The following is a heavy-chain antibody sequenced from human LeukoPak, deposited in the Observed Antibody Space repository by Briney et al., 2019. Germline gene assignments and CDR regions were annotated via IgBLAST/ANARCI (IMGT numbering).Heavy chain of an antibody. CDR3: ARPTTSGWYPH. J-gene: IGHJ3*01. D-gene: IGHD6-19*01. Sequence: GGSLRLSCAASGFTFSDYDMNWIRQAPGTGLEWVSYITGNSSSKYYADSVKGRFTISRHNAKNSLYLQMNSLRAVDTAVYYCARPTTSGWYPHWGQGTMVTVSS. CDR1: GFTFSDYD. CDR2: ITGNSSSK. V-gene: IGHV3-48*01.